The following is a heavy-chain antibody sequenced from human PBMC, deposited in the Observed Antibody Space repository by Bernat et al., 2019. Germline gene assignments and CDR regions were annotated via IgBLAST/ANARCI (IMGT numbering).Heavy chain of an antibody. CDR2: ISGSGGST. V-gene: IGHV3-23*01. J-gene: IGHJ4*02. CDR1: GFTFSSYA. CDR3: AKVSWIQRWGDY. Sequence: EVQLLESGGGLVQPGGSLRLSCAASGFTFSSYAMRWVRQAPGKGLEWVSAISGSGGSTYYADSVKGRFTISRDNSKNTLYLQMNSLRAEDTAVYYCAKVSWIQRWGDYWGQGTLVTVSS. D-gene: IGHD5-18*01.